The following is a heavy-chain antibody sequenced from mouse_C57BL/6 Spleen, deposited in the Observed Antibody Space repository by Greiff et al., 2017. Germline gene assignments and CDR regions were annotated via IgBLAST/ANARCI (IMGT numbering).Heavy chain of an antibody. Sequence: EVKLMESGGGLVQPGGSLKLSCAASGFTFSDYYMYWVRQTPEKRLEWVAYISNGGGSTYYPDTVKGRFTISRDNAKNTLYLHMSRLKSEDTAMYYCARQYYYGSPMDYWGQGTSVTVSS. CDR1: GFTFSDYY. CDR3: ARQYYYGSPMDY. CDR2: ISNGGGST. V-gene: IGHV5-12*01. D-gene: IGHD1-1*01. J-gene: IGHJ4*01.